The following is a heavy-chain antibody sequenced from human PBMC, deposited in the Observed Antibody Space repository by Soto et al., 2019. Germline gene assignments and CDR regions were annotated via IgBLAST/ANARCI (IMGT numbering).Heavy chain of an antibody. Sequence: EVQLLESGGGLVQPGGSLRLSCAASGFSFRNYAMSWVRQAPGKGLEWISTLTGSSSNTYYADSVKGRFAISRDNSRNTLYLQMHSLPAEDTAVYYCANGRATYGLLTHDYWGQGTLVTVSS. J-gene: IGHJ4*02. CDR3: ANGRATYGLLTHDY. D-gene: IGHD3-9*01. V-gene: IGHV3-23*01. CDR2: LTGSSSNT. CDR1: GFSFRNYA.